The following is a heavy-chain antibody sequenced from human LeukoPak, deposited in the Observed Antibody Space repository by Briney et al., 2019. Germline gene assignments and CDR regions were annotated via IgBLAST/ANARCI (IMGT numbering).Heavy chain of an antibody. CDR3: ARDLDQYNGRFGGFGHDF. CDR1: GYTFINYG. CDR2: ISAYNGNT. V-gene: IGHV1-18*01. Sequence: ASVKVSCKASGYTFINYGINWVRQAPGQGLEWMGWISAYNGNTNYAQSLQGRVTMTTDTSTSTVYMEMRSLTSDDTAVYYCARDLDQYNGRFGGFGHDFWGQGTLVTVSP. J-gene: IGHJ4*02. D-gene: IGHD3-10*01.